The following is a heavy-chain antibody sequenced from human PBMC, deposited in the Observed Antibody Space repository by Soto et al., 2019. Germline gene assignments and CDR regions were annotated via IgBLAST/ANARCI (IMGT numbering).Heavy chain of an antibody. CDR3: TRFGGHTVTNDF. V-gene: IGHV4-34*01. D-gene: IGHD4-17*01. CDR1: GGSFSDYN. Sequence: SETLSLTCAVYGGSFSDYNWSWIRQPPGRGLEWIGEINYSGSTNYNPSLKSRVTMSVDTSKNQFSLKMSSVTAADTAVYYCTRFGGHTVTNDFWGQGTPVTVSS. J-gene: IGHJ4*02. CDR2: INYSGST.